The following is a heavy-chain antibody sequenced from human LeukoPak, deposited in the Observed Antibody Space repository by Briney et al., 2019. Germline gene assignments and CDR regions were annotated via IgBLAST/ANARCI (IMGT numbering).Heavy chain of an antibody. CDR1: GFNFGDYV. CDR2: ITASGDRT. Sequence: HPGGSLRLSCAASGFNFGDYVMIWVRQAPGKGLEWVSGITASGDRTFYGDSVRGRFTMSRDNSKNTVYLQMNSLRVDDTAVYYCARRDIVVVVGASDYWGQGTLVTVSS. V-gene: IGHV3-23*01. CDR3: ARRDIVVVVGASDY. J-gene: IGHJ4*02. D-gene: IGHD2-15*01.